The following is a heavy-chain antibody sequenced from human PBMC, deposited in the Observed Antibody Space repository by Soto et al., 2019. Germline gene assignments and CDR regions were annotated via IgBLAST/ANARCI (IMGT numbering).Heavy chain of an antibody. V-gene: IGHV3-11*01. J-gene: IGHJ4*02. CDR1: GFTFTDYY. D-gene: IGHD4-17*01. CDR2: ISGSGSSF. CDR3: ARAPYGGNSAWGIDY. Sequence: VQLVQSGGGLVKPGGSLRLSCAASGFTFTDYYMSWIRQAPGKGLEWVSYISGSGSSFSYADSVKGRFTISRDNAKNSLYLQMNSLRDEDTAVDYCARAPYGGNSAWGIDYWGQGTLVTVSS.